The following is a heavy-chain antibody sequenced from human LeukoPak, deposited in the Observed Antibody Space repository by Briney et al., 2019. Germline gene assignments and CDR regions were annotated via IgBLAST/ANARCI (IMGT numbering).Heavy chain of an antibody. Sequence: SETLSLTCTVSGGSISSYYWSWIRQPPGKGLEWIGYIYYSGSTNYNPSLKSRVTISVDTSKNQFSLKLSSVTAADTAVYYCAGRRGGSGSYYTLDYWGQGTLVTVSS. D-gene: IGHD3-10*01. V-gene: IGHV4-59*01. J-gene: IGHJ4*02. CDR3: AGRRGGSGSYYTLDY. CDR1: GGSISSYY. CDR2: IYYSGST.